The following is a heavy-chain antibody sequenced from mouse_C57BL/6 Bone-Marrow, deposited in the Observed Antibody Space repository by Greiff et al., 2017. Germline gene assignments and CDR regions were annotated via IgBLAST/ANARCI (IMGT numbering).Heavy chain of an antibody. CDR2: IYPRSGNT. CDR3: ARYYYGSSDEFAY. D-gene: IGHD1-1*01. CDR1: GYTFTSYG. V-gene: IGHV1-81*01. J-gene: IGHJ3*01. Sequence: QVQLQQSGAELARPGASVKLSCKASGYTFTSYGISWVKQRPGQGLEWIGEIYPRSGNTYYNEKFKGKATLTADKSSSTAYMELRSLTSEDSAVYYCARYYYGSSDEFAYWGQGTLLTVSA.